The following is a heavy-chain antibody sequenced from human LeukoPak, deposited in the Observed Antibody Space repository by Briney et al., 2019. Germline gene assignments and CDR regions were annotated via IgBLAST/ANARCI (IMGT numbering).Heavy chain of an antibody. CDR3: AKDQVGASLNLDY. D-gene: IGHD1-26*01. V-gene: IGHV3-15*01. Sequence: PGGSLRLSCAASGFTFSNAWMSWVRQAPGKGLEWVGRIKSKTDGGTTDYAAPVKGRFTISRDDSKNTLYLQMNSLRAEDTAVYYCAKDQVGASLNLDYWGQGTLVTVSS. J-gene: IGHJ4*02. CDR2: IKSKTDGGTT. CDR1: GFTFSNAW.